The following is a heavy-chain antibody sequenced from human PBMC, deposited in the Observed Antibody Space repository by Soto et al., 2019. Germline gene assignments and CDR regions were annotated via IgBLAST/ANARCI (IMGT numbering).Heavy chain of an antibody. J-gene: IGHJ4*02. Sequence: VQLVESGGDLVKPGGSLRLSCAASGFTFSGYYMTWIRQAPGKGLEWLSFISSSGSATSYADSVKGRFTISRDNAQKSLYLQMDSLRVEDAAVYYCARTVVVEASYYFDKWGQGTLVTVSS. CDR3: ARTVVVEASYYFDK. CDR1: GFTFSGYY. CDR2: ISSSGSAT. V-gene: IGHV3-11*01. D-gene: IGHD2-15*01.